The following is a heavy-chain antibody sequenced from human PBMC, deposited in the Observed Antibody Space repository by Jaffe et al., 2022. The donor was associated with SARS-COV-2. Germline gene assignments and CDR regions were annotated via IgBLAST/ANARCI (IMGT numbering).Heavy chain of an antibody. CDR2: ISYDGSNK. D-gene: IGHD5-12*01. J-gene: IGHJ6*02. Sequence: QVQLVESGGGVVQPGRSLRLSCAASGFTFSSYGMHWVRQAPGKGLEWVAVISYDGSNKYYADSVKGRFTISRDNSKNTLYLQMNSLRAEDTAVYYCAKSRYSGYDYYGMDVWGQGTTVTVSS. CDR3: AKSRYSGYDYYGMDV. V-gene: IGHV3-30*18. CDR1: GFTFSSYG.